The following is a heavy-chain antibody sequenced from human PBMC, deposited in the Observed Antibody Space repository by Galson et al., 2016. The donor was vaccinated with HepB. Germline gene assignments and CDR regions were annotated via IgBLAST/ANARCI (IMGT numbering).Heavy chain of an antibody. CDR1: GFTFSSYA. Sequence: SLRLSCAASGFTFSSYAIHWVRQAPGKGLEWVAVISYDGGKKYYADSVKGRFTISRDNSKNTLYLQMNSLRAEDTAVYYCAREGLTVFGVLLGGMDVWGPGTTVTVSS. CDR3: AREGLTVFGVLLGGMDV. D-gene: IGHD3-3*01. CDR2: ISYDGGKK. V-gene: IGHV3-30*04. J-gene: IGHJ6*02.